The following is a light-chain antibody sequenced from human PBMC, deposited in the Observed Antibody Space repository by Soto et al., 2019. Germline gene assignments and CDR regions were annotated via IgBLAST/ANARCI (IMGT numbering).Light chain of an antibody. Sequence: DTQMTQSPSTLSASVGDRVTITCRASQSISSWLAWYQQKPGKAPKLLIYDASSLESGVPSRFSGSGSGTEFTLTISSLQPDDFATYYCQQYNSSLYTFGQGTKLEIK. J-gene: IGKJ2*01. CDR2: DAS. V-gene: IGKV1-5*01. CDR3: QQYNSSLYT. CDR1: QSISSW.